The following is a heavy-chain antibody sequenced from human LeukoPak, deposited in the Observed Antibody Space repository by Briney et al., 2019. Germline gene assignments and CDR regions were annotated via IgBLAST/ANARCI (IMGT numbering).Heavy chain of an antibody. J-gene: IGHJ4*02. CDR2: IKQDGSEK. CDR3: ARDHNIVVVPAAILRY. CDR1: GFTFSSYS. Sequence: GGSLRLSCAASGFTFSSYSMNWVRQAPGKGLEWVANIKQDGSEKYYVDSVKGRFTISRDNAKNSLYLQMNSLRAEDTAVYYCARDHNIVVVPAAILRYWGQGTLVTVSS. V-gene: IGHV3-7*01. D-gene: IGHD2-2*02.